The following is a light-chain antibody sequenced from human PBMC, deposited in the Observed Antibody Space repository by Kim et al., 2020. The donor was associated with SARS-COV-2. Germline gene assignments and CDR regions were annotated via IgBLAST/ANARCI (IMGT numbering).Light chain of an antibody. Sequence: VALGQTATIPWGGNNIENKNVHWYHQRPGQAPVLVMYRDKKRPSGIPERLSGSNSGNTATLTISRVEAGDEGDYYCQVWDSRTVVFGGGTQLTVL. CDR3: QVWDSRTVV. J-gene: IGLJ2*01. CDR1: NIENKN. CDR2: RDK. V-gene: IGLV3-9*01.